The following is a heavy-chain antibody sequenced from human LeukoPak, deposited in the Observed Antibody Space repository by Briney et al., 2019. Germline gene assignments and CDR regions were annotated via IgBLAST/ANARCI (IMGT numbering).Heavy chain of an antibody. V-gene: IGHV3-23*01. D-gene: IGHD3-22*01. CDR2: ISGSGGST. CDR1: GFTFSSYA. J-gene: IGHJ4*02. CDR3: AKDRYYDNSGNHYESEY. Sequence: GGSLRLSCAASGFTFSSYAMGWVRRAPGKGVEWVSAISGSGGSTYYAGSVKGRFTTSRDNSKNTLYLQMNSLRAEDTAVYYCAKDRYYDNSGNHYESEYWGQGTLVTVSS.